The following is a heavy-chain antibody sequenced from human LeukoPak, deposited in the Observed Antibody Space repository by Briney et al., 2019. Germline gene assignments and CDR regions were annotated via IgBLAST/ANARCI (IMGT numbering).Heavy chain of an antibody. CDR2: IIPILGIA. J-gene: IGHJ3*02. Sequence: GSSVKVSCKASGGTFSSYAISWVRQAPGQGLEWMGRIIPILGIANYAQKFQGRVTITADKSTSTAYMELSSLRSEDTAVYYCARRLNSSSWYDAFDIWGQGTMVTVSS. CDR1: GGTFSSYA. V-gene: IGHV1-69*04. CDR3: ARRLNSSSWYDAFDI. D-gene: IGHD6-13*01.